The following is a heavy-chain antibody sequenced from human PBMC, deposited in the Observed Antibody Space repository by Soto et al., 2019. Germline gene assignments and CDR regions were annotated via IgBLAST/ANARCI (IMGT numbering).Heavy chain of an antibody. CDR1: GFSFSTYS. Sequence: EVQLLESGGGLVQPGGSLRLSCAASGFSFSTYSMAWVRQAPGKGPEWVSGLSHGGAYTFYADSVKGRFTMSVDISQNTVYLQMNSLRTADTAVYYCAKWSGYGDAWGQGTLVTVSS. V-gene: IGHV3-23*01. J-gene: IGHJ4*02. D-gene: IGHD4-17*01. CDR2: LSHGGAYT. CDR3: AKWSGYGDA.